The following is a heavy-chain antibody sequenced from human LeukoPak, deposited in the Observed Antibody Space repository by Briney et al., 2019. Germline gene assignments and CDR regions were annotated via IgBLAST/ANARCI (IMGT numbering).Heavy chain of an antibody. Sequence: SETLSLTCTVSGGSISSYYWSWLRQPPGKGLEGMGYIYYSGSTNYNPSLKSRVTISVDTSKNQFSLKLSSVTAADTAVYYCARGGSWDYYYYMDVWGKGTTVTVS. V-gene: IGHV4-59*01. D-gene: IGHD3-16*01. CDR1: GGSISSYY. CDR3: ARGGSWDYYYYMDV. J-gene: IGHJ6*03. CDR2: IYYSGST.